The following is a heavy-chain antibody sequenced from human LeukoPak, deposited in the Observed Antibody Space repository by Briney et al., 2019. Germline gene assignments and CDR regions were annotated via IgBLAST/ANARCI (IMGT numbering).Heavy chain of an antibody. CDR3: ARATRSNWNPPRLIYYMDV. CDR1: GGSFSGYY. V-gene: IGHV4-34*01. CDR2: INHSGST. Sequence: NASETLSLTCAVYGGSFSGYYWSWIRQPPGKGLEWIGEINHSGSTNYNPSLKSRVTISVDTSKNQFSLKLSSATAADTAVYYCARATRSNWNPPRLIYYMDVWGKGTTVTVSS. D-gene: IGHD1-1*01. J-gene: IGHJ6*03.